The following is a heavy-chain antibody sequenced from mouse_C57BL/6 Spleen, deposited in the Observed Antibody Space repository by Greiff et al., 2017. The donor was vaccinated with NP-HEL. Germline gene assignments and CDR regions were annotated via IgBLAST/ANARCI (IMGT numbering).Heavy chain of an antibody. CDR3: ARRPMVTNDYFDD. D-gene: IGHD2-2*01. CDR1: GYAFTNYL. Sequence: VMLVESGAELVRPGTSVKVSCKASGYAFTNYLIEWVKQRPGQGLEWIGVINPGSGGTNYNEKFKGKATLTADKSSSTAYMQLSSLTSEDSAVYFCARRPMVTNDYFDDWGQGTTLTVSS. J-gene: IGHJ2*01. CDR2: INPGSGGT. V-gene: IGHV1-54*01.